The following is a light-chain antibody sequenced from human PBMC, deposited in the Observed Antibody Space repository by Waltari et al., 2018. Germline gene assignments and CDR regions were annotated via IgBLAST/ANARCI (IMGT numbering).Light chain of an antibody. Sequence: EIVLTHPPAPLSLSPGERATLSCGASHTVSSNYLAWYQHKPGLAPRLLIYDASGRPTGIPERFSGSGSGTDFTLTINRLEPEDFAVYYCQQYGNSPFTFGGGTKVDIK. CDR3: QQYGNSPFT. V-gene: IGKV3D-20*01. J-gene: IGKJ4*01. CDR1: HTVSSNY. CDR2: DAS.